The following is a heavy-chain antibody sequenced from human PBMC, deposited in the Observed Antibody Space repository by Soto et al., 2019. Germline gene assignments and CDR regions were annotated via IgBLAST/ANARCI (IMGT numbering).Heavy chain of an antibody. CDR2: ISSSGSTI. J-gene: IGHJ4*02. CDR3: ARGRGYCGGTNCYLDY. V-gene: IGHV3-48*02. CDR1: GFSFSLHI. D-gene: IGHD2-21*01. Sequence: PGGSLRLSCAASGFSFSLHISKWVRQAPGKGLEWVSYISSSGSTIYYADSVKGRFTISRDNAKNSLYLQMNSLRDDDTAVYYCARGRGYCGGTNCYLDYWGQGALVTVSS.